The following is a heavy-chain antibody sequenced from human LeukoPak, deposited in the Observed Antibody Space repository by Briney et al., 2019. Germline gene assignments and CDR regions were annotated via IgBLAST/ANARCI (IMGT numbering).Heavy chain of an antibody. CDR1: GFTFSDYY. CDR3: AKDQGFLEWSQDV. D-gene: IGHD3-3*01. V-gene: IGHV3-11*05. CDR2: ITGTSNYI. Sequence: PGGSLRLSCAASGFTFSDYYMSWIRQAPGKGLEWVSSITGTSNYIYYADSVKGRFTISRDNAKNTLYLQMNSLRAEDTAVYYCAKDQGFLEWSQDVWGKGTTVTVSS. J-gene: IGHJ6*04.